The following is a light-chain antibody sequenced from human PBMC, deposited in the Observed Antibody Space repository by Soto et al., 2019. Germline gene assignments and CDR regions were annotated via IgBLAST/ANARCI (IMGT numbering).Light chain of an antibody. CDR1: QSISSNY. Sequence: EIVLTQSPGTVSLSPGEGATLSCRASQSISSNYLAWYQQKPGRAPRLLISGASSRATGIPDRFSGSGSGTDFTLTISRLEPEDFAVYYCQQYGSSPPWTFGQGTKVEIK. J-gene: IGKJ1*01. V-gene: IGKV3-20*01. CDR3: QQYGSSPPWT. CDR2: GAS.